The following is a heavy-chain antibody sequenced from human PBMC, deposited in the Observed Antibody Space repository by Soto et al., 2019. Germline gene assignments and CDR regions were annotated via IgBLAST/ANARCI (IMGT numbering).Heavy chain of an antibody. CDR3: ARIKQQWLVWGIDY. CDR2: IFSNDEK. Sequence: KESGPVLVTPTETLTLTCTVSGFSLSNARMGVSWIRQPPGKALEWLAHIFSNDEKSYSTSLKSRLTISKDTSKSQVVLTMTNMDPVDTATYYCARIKQQWLVWGIDYWGQGTLVTVSS. V-gene: IGHV2-26*01. J-gene: IGHJ4*02. CDR1: GFSLSNARMG. D-gene: IGHD6-19*01.